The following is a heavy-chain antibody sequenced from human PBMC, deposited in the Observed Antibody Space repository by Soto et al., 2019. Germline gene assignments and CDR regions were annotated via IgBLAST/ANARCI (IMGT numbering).Heavy chain of an antibody. V-gene: IGHV4-59*01. D-gene: IGHD5-12*01. CDR2: VYHTGAT. CDR1: GPSTSSSY. Sequence: SETLSLTCTVSGPSTSSSYWSWVRQFPERGLEWIAYVYHTGATNYNPSLKSRVTISLDTSKGQFSLNLTSLTTADTAVYFCARGGNRYSNVASGVGGFDFWGQGSLVTVSS. CDR3: ARGGNRYSNVASGVGGFDF. J-gene: IGHJ4*02.